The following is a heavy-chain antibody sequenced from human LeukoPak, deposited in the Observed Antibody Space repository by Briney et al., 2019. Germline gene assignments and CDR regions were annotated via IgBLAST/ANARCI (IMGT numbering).Heavy chain of an antibody. V-gene: IGHV1-2*06. J-gene: IGHJ6*03. CDR2: INPNSGGT. CDR3: ARDRGTTVTPLGFYYYYMDV. D-gene: IGHD4-11*01. Sequence: ASVKVSCKASGYTFTGYYMHWVRQAPGQGLEWIGRINPNSGGTNYAQKFQGRVTMTRDTSISTAYMELSRLRSDDTAVYYCARDRGTTVTPLGFYYYYMDVWGKGTTVTVSS. CDR1: GYTFTGYY.